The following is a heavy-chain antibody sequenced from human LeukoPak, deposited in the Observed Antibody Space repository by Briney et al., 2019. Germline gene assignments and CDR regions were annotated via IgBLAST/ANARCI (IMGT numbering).Heavy chain of an antibody. J-gene: IGHJ3*02. Sequence: GGSLRLSCTASEFTLGSYWVSWVRQTPAKGLEGMANIRQDGNIKYYVDSVRGRFSISRDNAKNSLYLQMNNLRVDDTALYYCAREIVGYDAFDIWGQGTMVTVSS. CDR3: AREIVGYDAFDI. V-gene: IGHV3-7*01. D-gene: IGHD1-1*01. CDR2: IRQDGNIK. CDR1: EFTLGSYW.